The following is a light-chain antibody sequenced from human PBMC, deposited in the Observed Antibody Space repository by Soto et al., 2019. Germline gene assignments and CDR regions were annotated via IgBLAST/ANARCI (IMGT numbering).Light chain of an antibody. CDR2: EVS. V-gene: IGLV2-14*03. Sequence: QSVLTQPASVSGSPGQSITISCTGTRSGVGGYNFVSWFQQQAGRAPKLMIYEVSERPSGVSNRFSGSKSGNTASLTISGLQAEDEADYYCSSYTSSNTHVFGTGTKVTV. CDR1: RSGVGGYNF. CDR3: SSYTSSNTHV. J-gene: IGLJ1*01.